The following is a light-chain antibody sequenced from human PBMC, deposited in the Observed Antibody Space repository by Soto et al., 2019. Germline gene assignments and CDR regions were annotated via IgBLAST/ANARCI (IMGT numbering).Light chain of an antibody. CDR1: SSDVGGYNS. CDR3: SSFTTSTTYV. V-gene: IGLV2-14*01. CDR2: EVS. J-gene: IGLJ1*01. Sequence: QSVLTQPASVSGSPGQSITISCTGTSSDVGGYNSVSWYQQHPGKAPKLMIYEVSHRPSGVSNRFSGSQSANTAFLTISGLQAEDEADYYCSSFTTSTTYVFGTGTKVTVL.